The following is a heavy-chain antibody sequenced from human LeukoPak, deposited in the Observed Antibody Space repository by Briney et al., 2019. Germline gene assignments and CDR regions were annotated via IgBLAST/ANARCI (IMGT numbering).Heavy chain of an antibody. CDR1: GGSISSSSYY. V-gene: IGHV4-61*05. D-gene: IGHD3-10*01. J-gene: IGHJ6*02. CDR2: IYYSGST. CDR3: ARVPSGSSGSYYLHYGMDV. Sequence: PSETLSLTCTVSGGSISSSSYYWSWIRQPPGKGLEWIGYIYYSGSTNYNPSLKSRVTISVDTSKNQFSLKLSSVTAADTAVYYCARVPSGSSGSYYLHYGMDVWGQGTTVTVSS.